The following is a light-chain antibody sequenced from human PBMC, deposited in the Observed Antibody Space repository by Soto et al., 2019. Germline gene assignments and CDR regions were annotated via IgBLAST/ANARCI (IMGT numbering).Light chain of an antibody. V-gene: IGKV3-20*01. Sequence: EIVLTQSPGTLSLSPGERATLSCRASQSVNSRYLAWYQQKPGQAPRLLIYGASTRATGIPDTFSGSGSGTDFTLTISRLEPEDFAVYYCQQYGSSPPYTFGQGTKFEIK. CDR2: GAS. CDR1: QSVNSRY. J-gene: IGKJ2*01. CDR3: QQYGSSPPYT.